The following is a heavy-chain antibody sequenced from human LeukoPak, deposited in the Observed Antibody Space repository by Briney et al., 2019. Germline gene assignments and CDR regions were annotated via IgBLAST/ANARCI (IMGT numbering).Heavy chain of an antibody. CDR3: AKEPLLGAGSFDY. Sequence: GGSLRLSCAASGFTFSSYGMHWVRQAPGKGLEWVAVIPYDGSNKYYADSVKGRFTISRDDSKNTLYLQMNSLRAEDTAVYYCAKEPLLGAGSFDYWGQGTLVTVSS. CDR2: IPYDGSNK. D-gene: IGHD1-26*01. J-gene: IGHJ4*02. V-gene: IGHV3-30*18. CDR1: GFTFSSYG.